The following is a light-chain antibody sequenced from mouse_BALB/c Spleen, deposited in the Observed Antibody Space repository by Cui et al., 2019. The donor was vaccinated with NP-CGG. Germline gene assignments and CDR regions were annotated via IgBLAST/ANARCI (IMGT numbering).Light chain of an antibody. CDR2: GTN. V-gene: IGLV1*01. Sequence: QALLPQASALTTSPGETVTLTCRSSTGAVTTTNYANWVQEKPDHLFTGLIGGTNNRIPGVPARFSGSLIGDKAALIITGAQTEDEAMYFCALWYSNHWVFGGGTKLTVL. J-gene: IGLJ1*01. CDR1: TGAVTTTNY. CDR3: ALWYSNHWV.